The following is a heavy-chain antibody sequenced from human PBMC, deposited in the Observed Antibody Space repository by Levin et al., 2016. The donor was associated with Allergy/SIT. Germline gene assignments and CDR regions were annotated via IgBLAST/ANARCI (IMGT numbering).Heavy chain of an antibody. CDR1: GYTFTTYY. CDR3: ARDRAVAGTHIDAFDI. CDR2: INPSSGST. J-gene: IGHJ3*02. D-gene: IGHD6-13*01. V-gene: IGHV1-46*03. Sequence: ASVKVSCKASGYTFTTYYMHWVRQAPGQGLEWMGMINPSSGSTSYAQKFQGRVSMTRDTSTSTVYMDLRSLRSEDTAVYYCARDRAVAGTHIDAFDIWGQGTMVTVSS.